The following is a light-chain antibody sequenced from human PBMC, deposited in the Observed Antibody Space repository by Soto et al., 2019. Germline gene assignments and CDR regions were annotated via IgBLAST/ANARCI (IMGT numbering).Light chain of an antibody. CDR1: QSVSSNF. Sequence: EIVLTQSPGTLSLSPGDRATLSCRASQSVSSNFLAWYQQKPGQAPRLLIYGASIRATGIPDRFSGSGSGTDFTLTIRRLEPEDFAMYFSHQYGSSPRTLGQGTKAEIK. CDR2: GAS. V-gene: IGKV3-20*01. J-gene: IGKJ1*01. CDR3: HQYGSSPRT.